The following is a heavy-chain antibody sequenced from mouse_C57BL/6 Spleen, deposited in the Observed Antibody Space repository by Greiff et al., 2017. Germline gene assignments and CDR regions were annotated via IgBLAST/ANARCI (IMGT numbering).Heavy chain of an antibody. CDR3: ARGAIYYDCSSHYYAMGY. CDR2: IYPGDGDT. D-gene: IGHD1-1*01. Sequence: VKLVESGPELVKPGASVKISCKASGYAFSGPWMNWVKQRPGKGLEWIGRIYPGDGDTNYNGKFKGKATLTADKSSSTAYMQLSSLTSEDSAVYVCARGAIYYDCSSHYYAMGYWGQGTSVTVSS. J-gene: IGHJ4*01. V-gene: IGHV1-82*01. CDR1: GYAFSGPW.